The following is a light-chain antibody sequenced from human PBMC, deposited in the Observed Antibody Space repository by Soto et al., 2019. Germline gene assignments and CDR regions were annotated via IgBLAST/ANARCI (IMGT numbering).Light chain of an antibody. Sequence: EIVLTQSRGTLSLSPGERATLSCRASQSVSSSYLAWYQQKPGQAPRLLIYGASSRATGIPDRFSGSGSGTDFTLTISRLEPEDFAVYYCQQYGSSPPTYTFGQGTKLEIK. V-gene: IGKV3-20*01. J-gene: IGKJ2*01. CDR2: GAS. CDR1: QSVSSSY. CDR3: QQYGSSPPTYT.